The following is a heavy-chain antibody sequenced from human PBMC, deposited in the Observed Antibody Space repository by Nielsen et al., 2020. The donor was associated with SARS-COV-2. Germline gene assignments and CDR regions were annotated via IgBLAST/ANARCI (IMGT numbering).Heavy chain of an antibody. Sequence: ESLKISCAASGFTFRNYAMSWVRQAPGKGPEWVSSINSAGDVTYYTGSVKGRFTVSRDNSKSMVYLQMHSLRVEDSALYYCAKVAPTYIAAAAANYWGQGIVVTVSS. V-gene: IGHV3-23*01. CDR1: GFTFRNYA. CDR2: INSAGDVT. D-gene: IGHD6-13*01. CDR3: AKVAPTYIAAAAANY. J-gene: IGHJ4*02.